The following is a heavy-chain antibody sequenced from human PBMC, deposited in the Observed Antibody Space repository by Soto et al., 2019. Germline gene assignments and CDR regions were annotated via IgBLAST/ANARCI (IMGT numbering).Heavy chain of an antibody. Sequence: GGSLRLSCAASGFTFSSYSMNWVRQAPGKGLEWVSSISSSSSYIYYADSVKGRFTISRDNAKNSLYLQMNSLRAEDTAVYYCARFRTDYYYYYGMDVWGQGTKVTVSS. V-gene: IGHV3-21*01. CDR1: GFTFSSYS. CDR2: ISSSSSYI. CDR3: ARFRTDYYYYYGMDV. J-gene: IGHJ6*02.